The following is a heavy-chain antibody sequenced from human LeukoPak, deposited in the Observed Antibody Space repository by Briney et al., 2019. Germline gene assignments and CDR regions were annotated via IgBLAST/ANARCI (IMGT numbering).Heavy chain of an antibody. V-gene: IGHV3-23*01. CDR3: AKAGGYSCSWPIDY. J-gene: IGHJ4*02. CDR1: GFTFSSYA. CDR2: ISGSGGST. D-gene: IGHD6-13*01. Sequence: GGSLRLSCAASGFTFSSYAMSWVRQAPGKGLEWVSAISGSGGSTYYADSVKGRFTISRDNSKNTLYLQMDSLRAEDTAVYYCAKAGGYSCSWPIDYWGQGTLVTVSS.